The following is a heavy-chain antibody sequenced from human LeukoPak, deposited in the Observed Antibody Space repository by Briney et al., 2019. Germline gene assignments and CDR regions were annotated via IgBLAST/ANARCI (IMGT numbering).Heavy chain of an antibody. D-gene: IGHD3-22*01. Sequence: GGSLRLSCAASGFTLSSYWMSWVRQAPGKGLEWVANIKQDGSEKHYVDSVKDRFTISRDNAKNSLYLQMDGLTAEDTAVYYCASSAYYRSDYWGQGTLVTVSS. CDR1: GFTLSSYW. V-gene: IGHV3-7*02. CDR3: ASSAYYRSDY. J-gene: IGHJ4*02. CDR2: IKQDGSEK.